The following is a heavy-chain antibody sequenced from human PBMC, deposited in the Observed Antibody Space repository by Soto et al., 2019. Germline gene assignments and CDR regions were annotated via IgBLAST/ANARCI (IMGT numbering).Heavy chain of an antibody. CDR1: GFTFSSYA. V-gene: IGHV3-30-3*01. D-gene: IGHD3-3*01. CDR2: ISYDGSNK. CDR3: ARDIHPYYDFWSALRGWFDP. Sequence: LRLSCAASGFTFSSYAMHWVRQAPGKGLEWVAVISYDGSNKYYADSVKGRFTISRDNSKNTLYLQMNSLRAEDTAVYYCARDIHPYYDFWSALRGWFDPWGQGTLVTV. J-gene: IGHJ5*02.